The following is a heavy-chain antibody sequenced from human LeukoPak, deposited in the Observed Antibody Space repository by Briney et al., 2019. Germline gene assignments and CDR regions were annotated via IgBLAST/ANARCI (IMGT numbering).Heavy chain of an antibody. CDR2: FDPEDGET. Sequence: ASVKVSCTVSGYTLTELSMHWVRQAPGKGLEWMGGFDPEDGETIYAQKFQGRVTMTEDTSTDTAYMELSSLRSEDTAVYYCATAPGWLGYYFDYWGQGTLVTVSS. J-gene: IGHJ4*02. V-gene: IGHV1-24*01. CDR3: ATAPGWLGYYFDY. CDR1: GYTLTELS. D-gene: IGHD6-19*01.